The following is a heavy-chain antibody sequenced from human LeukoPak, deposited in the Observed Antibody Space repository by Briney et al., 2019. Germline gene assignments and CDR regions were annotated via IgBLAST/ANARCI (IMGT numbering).Heavy chain of an antibody. CDR3: ARDLVGATPFDY. D-gene: IGHD1-26*01. CDR1: GYTFTSYG. J-gene: IGHJ4*02. Sequence: ASVKVSCKASGYTFTSYGISWVRQAPGQGLEWMGWISAYNGNTKYAQKLQGRVTRTTDTSTSTAYMELRSLRSDETAVYYCARDLVGATPFDYWGQGTLVTVSS. CDR2: ISAYNGNT. V-gene: IGHV1-18*01.